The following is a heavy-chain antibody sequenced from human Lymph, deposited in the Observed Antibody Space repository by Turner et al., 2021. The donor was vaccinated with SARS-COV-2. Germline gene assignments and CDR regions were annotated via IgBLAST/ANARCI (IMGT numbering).Heavy chain of an antibody. J-gene: IGHJ3*02. CDR2: INPNSGGT. CDR3: ARGGLYYYDSSAYYNDAFDI. V-gene: IGHV1-2*02. Sequence: QVQLVQSGAEVKKPGASVKVSCTAAGYTFTDYYMHWVRQAPGQGLEWMGWINPNSGGTEYEQKFQGRVTVTRDASFNTAYMELTRLRSDDTAVYYCARGGLYYYDSSAYYNDAFDIWGQGTMVTVSS. D-gene: IGHD3-22*01. CDR1: GYTFTDYY.